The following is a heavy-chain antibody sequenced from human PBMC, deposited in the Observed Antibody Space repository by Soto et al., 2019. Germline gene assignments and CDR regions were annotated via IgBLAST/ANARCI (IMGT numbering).Heavy chain of an antibody. CDR3: ARSIGYCSSTSCYYMDV. CDR2: IYYSGST. J-gene: IGHJ6*03. CDR1: GGSISSYY. V-gene: IGHV4-59*01. D-gene: IGHD2-2*01. Sequence: QVQLQESGPGLVKPSETLSLTCTVSGGSISSYYWSWIRQPPGKGLEWIGYIYYSGSTNYNPSLKSRVTISVDTSKNQFSLKLSSVTAADTAVYYCARSIGYCSSTSCYYMDVWGKGTTVTVSS.